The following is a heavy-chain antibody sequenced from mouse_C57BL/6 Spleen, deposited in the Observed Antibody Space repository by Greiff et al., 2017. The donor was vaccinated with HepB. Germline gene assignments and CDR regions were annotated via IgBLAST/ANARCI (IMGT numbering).Heavy chain of an antibody. V-gene: IGHV3-8*01. D-gene: IGHD1-1*01. J-gene: IGHJ1*03. CDR1: GYSITSDY. CDR2: ISYSGST. Sequence: EVKLMESGPGLAKPSQTLSLTCSVTGYSITSDYWNWIRKFPGNKLEYMGYISYSGSTYYNPSLKSRISITRDTSKNQYYLQLNSVTTEDTATYYCARGPPLYYGSSYWYFDVWGTGTTVTVSS. CDR3: ARGPPLYYGSSYWYFDV.